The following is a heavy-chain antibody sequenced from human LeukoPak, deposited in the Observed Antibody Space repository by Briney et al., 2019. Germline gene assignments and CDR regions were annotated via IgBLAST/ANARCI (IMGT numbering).Heavy chain of an antibody. V-gene: IGHV4-34*01. J-gene: IGHJ3*02. CDR1: GGSFSGYY. CDR2: INHSGST. D-gene: IGHD1-26*01. CDR3: ARGRPHELYDAFDI. Sequence: SETLSLTCAVYGGSFSGYYWSWIRQPPGKGLEWIGEINHSGSTNYNPSLKSRVTISVDTSKNQFSLKLSSVTAADTAVYYCARGRPHELYDAFDIWGQGTMVTVSS.